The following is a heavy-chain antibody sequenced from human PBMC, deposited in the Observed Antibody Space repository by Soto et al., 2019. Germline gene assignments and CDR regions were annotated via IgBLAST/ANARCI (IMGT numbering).Heavy chain of an antibody. V-gene: IGHV3-21*01. CDR1: GFTFSSYS. Sequence: GGSLRLSCAASGFTFSSYSMNWVRQAPGKGLEWVSSISSSSSYIYYADSVKGRFTISRDNAKNSLYLQMNSLRAEDTAVYYCARDDFWSGYPYYFDYWGQGTLVTVSS. D-gene: IGHD3-3*01. CDR2: ISSSSSYI. J-gene: IGHJ4*02. CDR3: ARDDFWSGYPYYFDY.